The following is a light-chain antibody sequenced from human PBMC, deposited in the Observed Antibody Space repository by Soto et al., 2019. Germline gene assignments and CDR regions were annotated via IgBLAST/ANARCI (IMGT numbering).Light chain of an antibody. Sequence: DFQMTQSPSSLSASVGDRVTITCRASQGISNYLAWYQQKPGKAPNLLIYAASTLHSGVPSRFSGSGSGTHFTLTISSLQPEDVATYYCQKDDSAPRTFGQGTKVEIK. V-gene: IGKV1-27*01. CDR2: AAS. CDR1: QGISNY. CDR3: QKDDSAPRT. J-gene: IGKJ1*01.